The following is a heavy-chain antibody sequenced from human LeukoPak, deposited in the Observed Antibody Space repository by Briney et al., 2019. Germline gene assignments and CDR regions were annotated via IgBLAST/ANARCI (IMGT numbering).Heavy chain of an antibody. CDR2: ISSSSSYI. CDR1: GFTFSSYS. V-gene: IGHV3-21*01. Sequence: GGSLRLSCAASGFTFSSYSMNWVRQAPGKGLEWVSSISSSSSYIYYADSVKGRFTISRDNAENSLYLQMNSLRAEDTAVYYCARSTNGYNSDYGMDVWGQGTTVTVSS. J-gene: IGHJ6*02. CDR3: ARSTNGYNSDYGMDV. D-gene: IGHD5-24*01.